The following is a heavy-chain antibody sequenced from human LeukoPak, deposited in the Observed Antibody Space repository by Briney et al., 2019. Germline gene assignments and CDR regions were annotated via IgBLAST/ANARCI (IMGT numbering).Heavy chain of an antibody. V-gene: IGHV4-34*01. Sequence: SETLSLTCAVYGGSFSGYYWSWIRQPPGKGLEWIGEINHSGSTNYNPSLKSRVTISVDTSKNQFSLKLSSVTAADTAVYYCARGTSFWSIAAAGTRYFQHWGQGTLVTVSS. CDR3: ARGTSFWSIAAAGTRYFQH. CDR2: INHSGST. D-gene: IGHD6-13*01. J-gene: IGHJ1*01. CDR1: GGSFSGYY.